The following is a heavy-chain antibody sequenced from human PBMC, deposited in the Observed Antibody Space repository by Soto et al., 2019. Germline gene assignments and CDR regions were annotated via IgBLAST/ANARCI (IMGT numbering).Heavy chain of an antibody. CDR3: ARDRDYGWFDP. CDR2: INAGNGNT. Sequence: ASVKVSCKASGYTFTSYAMHWVRQAPGQRLEWMGWINAGNGNTKYSQKFQGRVTITRDTSASTACMELSSLRSEDTAVYYCARDRDYGWFDPWGQGTLVTVSS. CDR1: GYTFTSYA. V-gene: IGHV1-3*01. J-gene: IGHJ5*02. D-gene: IGHD4-17*01.